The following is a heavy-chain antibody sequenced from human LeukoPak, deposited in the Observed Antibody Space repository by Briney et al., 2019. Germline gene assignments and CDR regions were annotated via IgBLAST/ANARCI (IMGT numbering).Heavy chain of an antibody. V-gene: IGHV3-21*01. CDR1: GFTFSSYS. CDR2: ISSSSSYI. CDR3: AREPYYYDSSGFYFDY. D-gene: IGHD3-22*01. J-gene: IGHJ4*02. Sequence: GGSLRLSCAASGFTFSSYSMNWVRQAPGKGLEWVSSISSSSSYIYCADSVKGRFTISRDNAKNSLYLQMNSLRAKDTAAYYCAREPYYYDSSGFYFDYWGQGTLVTVSS.